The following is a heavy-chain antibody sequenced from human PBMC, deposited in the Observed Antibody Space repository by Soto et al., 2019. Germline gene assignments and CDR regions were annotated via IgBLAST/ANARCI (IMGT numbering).Heavy chain of an antibody. CDR1: GYTFTSYA. CDR2: INAGNGNT. Sequence: ASVKVSCKASGYTFTSYAMHWVRQAPGQRLEWMGWINAGNGNTKYSQKFQGRVTITRDTSASTAYMELSSPRSEDTAVYYCARDMGFGLSDYWGQGTLVTVSS. V-gene: IGHV1-3*01. CDR3: ARDMGFGLSDY. J-gene: IGHJ4*02. D-gene: IGHD3-10*01.